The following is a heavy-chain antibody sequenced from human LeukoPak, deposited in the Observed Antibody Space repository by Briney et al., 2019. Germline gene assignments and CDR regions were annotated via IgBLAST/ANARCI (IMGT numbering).Heavy chain of an antibody. Sequence: GESLKISCKGSGYSFTSYWIGWVRQMPGKGLEWMGIIYPGDSDTRYSPSFQGQVTISADKSINTAYLQWTSLKASDTALYYCARHVVMATGRYLDYWGQGTLVTVSS. V-gene: IGHV5-51*01. CDR1: GYSFTSYW. J-gene: IGHJ4*02. CDR3: ARHVVMATGRYLDY. D-gene: IGHD3-16*01. CDR2: IYPGDSDT.